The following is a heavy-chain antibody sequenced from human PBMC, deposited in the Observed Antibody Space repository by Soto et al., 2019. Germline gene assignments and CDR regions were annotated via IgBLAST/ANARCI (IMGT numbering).Heavy chain of an antibody. CDR1: GGSVSSGAYY. CDR2: IYYSGST. CDR3: ARAISTGYNILTGYYMDY. Sequence: SETLSLTCSVSGGSVSSGAYYWSWIRQPPEKGLEWIGYIYYSGSTNYNPSLKSRVTLSVDTSKNQFSLKLTSMTAADAAVYYCARAISTGYNILTGYYMDYWGQGSLVTVSS. J-gene: IGHJ4*02. D-gene: IGHD3-9*01. V-gene: IGHV4-61*08.